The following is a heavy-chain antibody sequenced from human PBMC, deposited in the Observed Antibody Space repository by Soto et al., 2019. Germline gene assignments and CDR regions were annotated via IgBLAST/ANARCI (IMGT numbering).Heavy chain of an antibody. D-gene: IGHD3-3*01. V-gene: IGHV3-11*04. J-gene: IGHJ2*01. CDR2: ISSSGSTI. Sequence: QVQLVESGGGLVKPGGSLRLSCAASGFTFSDYYMSWIRQAPGKGLEWVSYISSSGSTIYYADSVKGRFTISRDNAKNSLYLQMNSLRAEHTAVYYCARDFDFWSGDPPAGGSGYWYFDLWGRGTLVTVSS. CDR1: GFTFSDYY. CDR3: ARDFDFWSGDPPAGGSGYWYFDL.